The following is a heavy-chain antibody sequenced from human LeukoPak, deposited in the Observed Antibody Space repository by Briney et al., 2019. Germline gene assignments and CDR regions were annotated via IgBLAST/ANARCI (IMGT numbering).Heavy chain of an antibody. D-gene: IGHD6-19*01. CDR1: GFTFSSYW. V-gene: IGHV3-74*01. Sequence: PGGSLRLSCAASGFTFSSYWMHGVRHVPGKGLVWVSRINSDGSSRSYVDSVRGRFTISRDNAKNTLYLQLDSLRAEDTAVYYCARGLAVAGSSWFDPWGQGTLVSVSS. CDR3: ARGLAVAGSSWFDP. J-gene: IGHJ5*02. CDR2: INSDGSSR.